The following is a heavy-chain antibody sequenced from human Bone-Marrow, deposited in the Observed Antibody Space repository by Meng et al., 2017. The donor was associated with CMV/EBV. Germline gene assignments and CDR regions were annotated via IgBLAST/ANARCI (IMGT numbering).Heavy chain of an antibody. CDR3: ARDRPGFAGAPW. D-gene: IGHD1-26*01. CDR2: IGAGGGDT. V-gene: IGHV3-23*01. J-gene: IGHJ4*02. Sequence: EVQLWESGGGLVQPGGSLRLSCVASGFTFSSFPMSWVRQAPGKGLEWVSAIGAGGGDTYYADSVKGRFTISRDNSKTTLYLQMSSLRAEDAAVYYCARDRPGFAGAPWWGQGTLVTVSS. CDR1: GFTFSSFP.